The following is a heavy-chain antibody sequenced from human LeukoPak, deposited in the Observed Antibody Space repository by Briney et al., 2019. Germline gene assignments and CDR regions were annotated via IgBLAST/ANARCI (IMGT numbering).Heavy chain of an antibody. CDR3: ARGSQVPAAYFDY. CDR1: GGSISSYY. D-gene: IGHD2-2*01. J-gene: IGHJ4*02. V-gene: IGHV4-34*01. Sequence: SETLSLTCTVSGGSISSYYWSWIRQPPGKGLEWIGEINLSGSTNYNPSLKSRVTISVDTSKNQFSLKLSSVTAADTAVYYCARGSQVPAAYFDYWGQGTLVTVSS. CDR2: INLSGST.